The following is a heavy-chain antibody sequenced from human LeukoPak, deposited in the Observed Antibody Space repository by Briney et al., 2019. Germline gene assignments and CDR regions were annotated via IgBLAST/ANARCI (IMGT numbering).Heavy chain of an antibody. CDR3: ARDTNYDSSDGPVSY. CDR2: ISNSSSTI. D-gene: IGHD3-22*01. Sequence: GGSLRLSCAASGFTFSSYSMNWVRQAPGKGLEWVSYISNSSSTIYYADSVKGRFTISRDNAKNSLYLQMNSLRAEDTAVYYCARDTNYDSSDGPVSYWGQGTLVTVSS. V-gene: IGHV3-48*01. CDR1: GFTFSSYS. J-gene: IGHJ4*02.